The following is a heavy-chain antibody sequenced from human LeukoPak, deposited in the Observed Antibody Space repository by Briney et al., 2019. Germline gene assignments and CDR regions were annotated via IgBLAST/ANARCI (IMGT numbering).Heavy chain of an antibody. CDR2: IYPGDSDI. CDR3: ARRGYYGPGTLTAPF. J-gene: IGHJ4*02. CDR1: GYSFTDYW. Sequence: GESLKISCKGSGYSFTDYWIAWVRQMPGKGLEWMGIIYPGDSDIRYSPSFQGQVTISADKSFSTAYLQWSSLKASDTAMYYCARRGYYGPGTLTAPFWGQGTLVTVSS. V-gene: IGHV5-51*01. D-gene: IGHD3-10*01.